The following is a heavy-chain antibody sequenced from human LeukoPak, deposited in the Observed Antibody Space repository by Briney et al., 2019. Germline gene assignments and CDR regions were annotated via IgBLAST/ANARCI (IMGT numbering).Heavy chain of an antibody. D-gene: IGHD3-3*01. CDR1: GGSISSYY. J-gene: IGHJ4*02. Sequence: SETLSLTCTVSGGSISSYYWSWIRQPPGKGLEWIGYIYYSGSTNYNPSLKSRVTISVDTSKNQFSLKLSSVTAADTAVYYCARRSDFWNAYFFDYWGQGTLVTVSS. CDR2: IYYSGST. V-gene: IGHV4-59*08. CDR3: ARRSDFWNAYFFDY.